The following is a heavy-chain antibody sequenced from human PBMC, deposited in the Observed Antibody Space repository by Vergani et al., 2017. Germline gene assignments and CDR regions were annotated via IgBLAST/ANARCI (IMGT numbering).Heavy chain of an antibody. CDR1: GFTFDDYT. V-gene: IGHV3-43*01. Sequence: EVQLVESGGVVVQPGGSLRLSCAASGFTFDDYTMHWVRQAPGKGLEWVSLISWDGGSTYYADSVKGRFTISRDNSKNSLYLQMNSLRTEDTALYYCARGTQDIGIAVAGNNWFDPWGQGTLVTVSS. CDR3: ARGTQDIGIAVAGNNWFDP. CDR2: ISWDGGST. D-gene: IGHD6-19*01. J-gene: IGHJ5*02.